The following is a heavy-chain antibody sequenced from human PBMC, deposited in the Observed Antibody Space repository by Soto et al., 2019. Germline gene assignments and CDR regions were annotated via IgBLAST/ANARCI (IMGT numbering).Heavy chain of an antibody. Sequence: GGSLRLSCAASGFTFSSYGMHWVRQAPGKGLEWVAVISYDGSNKYYADSVKGRFTISRDNSKNTLYLQMNSLRAEDTAVYYCAKDGGLKTKPFFSSWFDYWGQGTLVTVSS. CDR3: AKDGGLKTKPFFSSWFDY. D-gene: IGHD6-13*01. CDR1: GFTFSSYG. CDR2: ISYDGSNK. V-gene: IGHV3-30*18. J-gene: IGHJ4*02.